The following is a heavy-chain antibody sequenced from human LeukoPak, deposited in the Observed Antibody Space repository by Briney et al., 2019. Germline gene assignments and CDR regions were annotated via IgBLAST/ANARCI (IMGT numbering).Heavy chain of an antibody. J-gene: IGHJ3*02. CDR3: ARDTWALVGWNLGPRAFDI. D-gene: IGHD1-1*01. Sequence: SETLSLTCTVSGGSISSYYWSWIRQPPGKGLEWIGYIYYSGSTNYNPPLKSRVTISVDTSKNQFSLKLSSVTAADTAVYYCARDTWALVGWNLGPRAFDIWGQGTMVTVSS. CDR1: GGSISSYY. V-gene: IGHV4-59*01. CDR2: IYYSGST.